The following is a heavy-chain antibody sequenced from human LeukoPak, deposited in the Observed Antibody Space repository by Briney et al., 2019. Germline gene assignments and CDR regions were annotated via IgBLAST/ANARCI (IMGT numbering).Heavy chain of an antibody. V-gene: IGHV4-59*01. J-gene: IGHJ6*03. Sequence: PSETLSLTCTVSGGSISSYYWSWIRQPPGKGLRWIGNIYYSGYTTYSPSLRSRVTISVDTSKNQFSLKLSSVTAADTAVYYCARETSQKGAHYMDVWGKGTTITISS. CDR1: GGSISSYY. CDR3: ARETSQKGAHYMDV. CDR2: IYYSGYT. D-gene: IGHD3-16*01.